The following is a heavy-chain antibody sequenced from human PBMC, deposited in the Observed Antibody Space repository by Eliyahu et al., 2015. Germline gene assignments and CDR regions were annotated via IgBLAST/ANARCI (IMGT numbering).Heavy chain of an antibody. J-gene: IGHJ5*02. Sequence: QLVESGGDLVKPGGSLRLSCXASGFXFSXSWXNWGRQAPGKGLEWVGRIKSESDGGTTDYAAPVKGRFTISRDDSRNTVYLQMNSLKTEDTAVYYCTHSLRRFYYDSSGYYDHWGQGTLVTVSS. CDR1: GFXFSXSW. CDR2: IKSESDGGTT. CDR3: THSLRRFYYDSSGYYDH. D-gene: IGHD3-22*01. V-gene: IGHV3-15*01.